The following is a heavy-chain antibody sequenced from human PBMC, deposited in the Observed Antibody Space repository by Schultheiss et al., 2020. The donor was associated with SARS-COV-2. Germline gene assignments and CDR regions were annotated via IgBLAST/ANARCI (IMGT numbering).Heavy chain of an antibody. CDR1: GGSISSGDYY. V-gene: IGHV4-30-4*01. Sequence: SETLSLTCTVSGGSISSGDYYWSWIRQPPGKGLEWIGYIYYSGSTYYNPSLKSRVTISVDTSKNQLSLKLSSVTAADTAVYYCARDSYYYDFWSGLGPQSKYYYGMDVWGQGTTVTVSS. J-gene: IGHJ6*02. D-gene: IGHD3-3*01. CDR2: IYYSGST. CDR3: ARDSYYYDFWSGLGPQSKYYYGMDV.